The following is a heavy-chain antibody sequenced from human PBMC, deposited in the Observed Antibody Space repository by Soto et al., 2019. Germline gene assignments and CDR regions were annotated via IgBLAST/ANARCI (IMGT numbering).Heavy chain of an antibody. CDR2: ISSRSSTI. Sequence: QVQLVESGGGLVKPGGSLRLSCAASGFTFSDYYVSRIRQAPEKGLEWVSYISSRSSTIFYADSVKGRFTISRDNVKNSLYLQMNSLRAEDTAVYYCASGTNGAFFVYWGQGILVTVSS. D-gene: IGHD2-8*01. CDR3: ASGTNGAFFVY. V-gene: IGHV3-11*01. CDR1: GFTFSDYY. J-gene: IGHJ4*02.